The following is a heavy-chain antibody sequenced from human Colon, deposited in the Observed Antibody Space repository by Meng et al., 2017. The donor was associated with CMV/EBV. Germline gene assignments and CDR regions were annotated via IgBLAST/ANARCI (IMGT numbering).Heavy chain of an antibody. Sequence: GESLKISCAVSGFSVSANYMTWVRQAPGKGLEWVSVLQTAGSTYYADSVKGRFFISRDNSKNTVYLQMNRMRAEDTAVYYCARVGADTALAFDYWGQGTLVTVSS. J-gene: IGHJ4*02. V-gene: IGHV3-53*01. CDR2: LQTAGST. CDR1: GFSVSANY. D-gene: IGHD5-18*01. CDR3: ARVGADTALAFDY.